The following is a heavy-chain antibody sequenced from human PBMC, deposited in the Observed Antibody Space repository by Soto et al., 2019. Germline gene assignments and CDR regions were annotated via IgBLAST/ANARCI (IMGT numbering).Heavy chain of an antibody. D-gene: IGHD3-10*02. CDR2: IYYSGST. CDR1: GGSISSYY. V-gene: IGHV4-59*01. J-gene: IGHJ5*02. CDR3: TRDWDICSGSYYPGWFDP. Sequence: SETLSLTCTVSGGSISSYYWSWIRQPPGKGLEWIGYIYYSGSTNYNPSLKSRVTISVDTSKNQFSLKLSSVTAADTAVYYCTRDWDICSGSYYPGWFDPWGQGTLVTVSS.